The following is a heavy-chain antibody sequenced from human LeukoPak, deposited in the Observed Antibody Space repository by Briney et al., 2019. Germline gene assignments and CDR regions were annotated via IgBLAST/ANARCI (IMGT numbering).Heavy chain of an antibody. D-gene: IGHD1/OR15-1a*01. Sequence: PSETLSLTCTVPGGSISTYYWNWIRQPPGKGLEWIGRTYYNGNTNTNYNPSLKSRVTISADTSKNLFSLKLSSVTAADTAVYYCARDFQQTYGHALGYWGQGALVTVSS. CDR3: ARDFQQTYGHALGY. CDR2: TYYNGNT. CDR1: GGSISTYY. V-gene: IGHV4-59*01. J-gene: IGHJ4*02.